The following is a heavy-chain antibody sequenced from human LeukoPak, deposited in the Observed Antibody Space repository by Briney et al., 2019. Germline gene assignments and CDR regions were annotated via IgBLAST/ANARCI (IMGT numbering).Heavy chain of an antibody. CDR1: GGSFSGYY. CDR2: INHSGST. V-gene: IGHV4-34*01. D-gene: IGHD6-19*01. Sequence: PSETLSLTCAVYGGSFSGYYWSWIRQPPGKGLEWIGEINHSGSTNYNPSLKGRVTISVDTSKNQFSLKLSSVTAADTAVYYCAREPSSGWEFDYWGQGTLVTVSS. CDR3: AREPSSGWEFDY. J-gene: IGHJ4*02.